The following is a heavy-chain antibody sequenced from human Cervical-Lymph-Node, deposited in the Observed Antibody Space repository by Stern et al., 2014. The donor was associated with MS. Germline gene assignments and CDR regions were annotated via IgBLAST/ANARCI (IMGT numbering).Heavy chain of an antibody. V-gene: IGHV3-30*18. D-gene: IGHD3-10*02. CDR3: AKDSKMLALDY. Sequence: VQLVESGGGVVQPGRSLRLSCAASGFTFSSYDMHWVRQAPGKGLEWVAVISYDGSNKYYADSVKGRFPISRDNSKNTLYLQMNSLRAEDTAVYYCAKDSKMLALDYWGQGTLVTVSS. CDR2: ISYDGSNK. CDR1: GFTFSSYD. J-gene: IGHJ4*02.